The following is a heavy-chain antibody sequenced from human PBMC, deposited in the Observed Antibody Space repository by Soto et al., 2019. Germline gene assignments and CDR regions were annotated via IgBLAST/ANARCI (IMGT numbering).Heavy chain of an antibody. CDR3: ARDVGDNYGYLYAFDV. Sequence: PLSLTNTVSGGSISSYYWSWIRQHPGKGLEWIGYIFYTGRTDYNSSLRSRVSISVDTTKSQFSLKLSYVTAADTAVYYCARDVGDNYGYLYAFDVWGPGTMVTVSS. D-gene: IGHD5-18*01. CDR1: GGSISSYY. V-gene: IGHV4-59*01. J-gene: IGHJ3*01. CDR2: IFYTGRT.